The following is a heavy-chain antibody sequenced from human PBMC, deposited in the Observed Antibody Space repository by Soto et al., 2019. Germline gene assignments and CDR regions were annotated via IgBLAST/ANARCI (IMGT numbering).Heavy chain of an antibody. CDR3: ASDRSTGYYHGAVDI. D-gene: IGHD3-22*01. CDR1: GYTFTSYG. J-gene: IGHJ3*02. Sequence: AAVKVSCKASGYTFTSYGISWVRQAPGQGLEWMGWISAYNGNRQDAQKLEGRATMTTDTSTSTPCMELTSRRSDDTAANQCASDRSTGYYHGAVDIWG. CDR2: ISAYNGNR. V-gene: IGHV1-18*01.